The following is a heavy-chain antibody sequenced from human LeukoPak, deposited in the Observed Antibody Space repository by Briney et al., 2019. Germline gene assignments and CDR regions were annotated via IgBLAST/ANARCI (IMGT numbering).Heavy chain of an antibody. CDR1: GGTFSSYA. J-gene: IGHJ4*02. CDR3: ASPYGDYSDY. V-gene: IGHV1-69*04. CDR2: IIPILGIA. Sequence: SVKVSCKASGGTFSSYAISWVRQAPGQGLEWMGRIIPILGIANYAQEFQGRVTITADKSTSTAYMELSSLRSEDTAVYYCASPYGDYSDYWGQGTLVTVSS. D-gene: IGHD4-17*01.